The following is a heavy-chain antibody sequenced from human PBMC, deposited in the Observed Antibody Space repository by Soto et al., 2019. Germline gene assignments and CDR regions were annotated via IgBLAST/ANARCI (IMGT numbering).Heavy chain of an antibody. CDR2: IDPSDSYT. V-gene: IGHV5-10-1*01. J-gene: IGHJ6*02. D-gene: IGHD5-12*01. Sequence: GESLKISCKGSGYSFTSYWFSWVRQMPGKGLEWMGRIDPSDSYTNYSPSFQGHVTISADKSISTAYLQWSSLRAEDTAVYFCASTRRDGYNNYYYYYGMDVWGQGTTVTVSS. CDR3: ASTRRDGYNNYYYYYGMDV. CDR1: GYSFTSYW.